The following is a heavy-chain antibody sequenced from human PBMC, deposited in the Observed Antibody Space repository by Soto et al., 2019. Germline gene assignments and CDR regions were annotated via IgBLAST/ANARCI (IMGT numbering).Heavy chain of an antibody. CDR1: GFTFSSYG. CDR2: ISYDGSNK. J-gene: IGHJ6*01. V-gene: IGHV3-30*18. Sequence: QVQLVESGGGVVQPGRSLRLSCAASGFTFSSYGMHWVRQAPGKGLEWVAVISYDGSNKYYADSVKGRFTISRDNSKNTLYLQMNSLRAEDTAVYYCAKDLVPAASSYYYGMDVW. CDR3: AKDLVPAASSYYYGMDV. D-gene: IGHD2-2*01.